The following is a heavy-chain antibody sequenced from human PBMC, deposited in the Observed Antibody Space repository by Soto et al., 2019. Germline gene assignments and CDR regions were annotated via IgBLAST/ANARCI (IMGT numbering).Heavy chain of an antibody. J-gene: IGHJ4*02. V-gene: IGHV4-34*01. D-gene: IGHD3-10*01. CDR2: INHSGST. CDR1: GGSFSGYY. Sequence: SETLSLTCAVYGGSFSGYYWSWIRQPPGKGLEWIGEINHSGSTNYNPSLKSRVTISVDTSKNQFSLKLSSVTAADTAVYYCARGRRITMVRGVLNNFDYWGQGTLVTVSS. CDR3: ARGRRITMVRGVLNNFDY.